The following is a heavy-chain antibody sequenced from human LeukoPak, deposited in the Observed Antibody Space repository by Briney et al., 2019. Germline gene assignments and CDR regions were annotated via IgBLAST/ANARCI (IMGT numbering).Heavy chain of an antibody. D-gene: IGHD5-18*01. CDR2: IYTSRST. Sequence: PSETLSLTCTVSGGSISSDNYFWSWIRQPAGKGREWIGRIYTSRSTNYNPSLKSRVTISGDTSKNQFSLTLNSVTAADAAVYYCATVDTAMVTLDYWGQGTLVTVSS. J-gene: IGHJ4*02. V-gene: IGHV4-61*02. CDR1: GGSISSDNYF. CDR3: ATVDTAMVTLDY.